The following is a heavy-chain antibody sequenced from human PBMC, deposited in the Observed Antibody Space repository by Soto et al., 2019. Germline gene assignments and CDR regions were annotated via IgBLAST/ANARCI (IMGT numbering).Heavy chain of an antibody. D-gene: IGHD3-3*01. J-gene: IGHJ5*02. CDR1: GYSFTSYW. V-gene: IGHV5-51*01. CDR3: ARHGDDFWSGYSGWFDP. Sequence: GESLKISCKGSGYSFTSYWIGWVRQMPGKGLEWMGIIYPGDSDTRYSPSFQGQVTISADKSICTAYRQWSSLQASDTAMYYCARHGDDFWSGYSGWFDPWGQGPLVTVSS. CDR2: IYPGDSDT.